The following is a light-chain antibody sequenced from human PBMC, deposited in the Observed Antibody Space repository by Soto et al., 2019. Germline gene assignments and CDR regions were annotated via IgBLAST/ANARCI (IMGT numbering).Light chain of an antibody. J-gene: IGKJ1*01. Sequence: EIVLTQSPGTLSLSPGERATLSCRASQSISSNYLAWYQQKPRQAPRLLIYGASSRATGIPDRFSGSGSGTDFTLTISRLEPEDSARYYCQQDSRGTFGRGTKVEIK. CDR3: QQDSRGT. V-gene: IGKV3-20*01. CDR2: GAS. CDR1: QSISSNY.